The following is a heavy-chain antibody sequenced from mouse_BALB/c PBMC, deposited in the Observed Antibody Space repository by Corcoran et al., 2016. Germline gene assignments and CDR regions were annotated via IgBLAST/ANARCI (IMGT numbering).Heavy chain of an antibody. CDR3: ASGYDFDY. Sequence: DVQLQESGPDLVKPSQSLSLTCSVTGYSITSGYYWNWIRQFPGNKLEWMGYISYDGSNNYNPSLKNRISITRDTSKNQFFLKLNSVTTEDTATYYCASGYDFDYWGQGTTLTVSS. J-gene: IGHJ2*01. CDR2: ISYDGSN. CDR1: GYSITSGYY. V-gene: IGHV3-6*02. D-gene: IGHD2-2*01.